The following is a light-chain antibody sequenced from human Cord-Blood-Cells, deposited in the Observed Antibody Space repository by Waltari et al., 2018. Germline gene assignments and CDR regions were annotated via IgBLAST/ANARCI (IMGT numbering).Light chain of an antibody. J-gene: IGLJ2*01. Sequence: QSALTQPASVSGSPGQSITISCTGTSSAVGGYNYVSWYQQHPGKAPKLMIYDVSNRPSGVSNRFSCSKSGNTASLTISGLQAEDEADYYCSSYTSSSTLVVFGGGTKLTVL. CDR1: SSAVGGYNY. V-gene: IGLV2-14*01. CDR2: DVS. CDR3: SSYTSSSTLVV.